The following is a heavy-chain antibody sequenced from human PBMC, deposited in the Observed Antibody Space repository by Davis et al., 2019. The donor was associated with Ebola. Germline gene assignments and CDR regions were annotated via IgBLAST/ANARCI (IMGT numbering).Heavy chain of an antibody. CDR1: GFTFSRAW. D-gene: IGHD3-9*01. Sequence: HTGGSLRLSCDASGFTFSRAWMNWVRQIPGKGLEWLSRVSGDGYTAGYVDSVKGRFTVSRDNARNTVFLQMNSLRAEDTAVYYCARSRTTDYYGNFDPWGQGTLVTVSS. J-gene: IGHJ5*02. V-gene: IGHV3-74*01. CDR3: ARSRTTDYYGNFDP. CDR2: VSGDGYTA.